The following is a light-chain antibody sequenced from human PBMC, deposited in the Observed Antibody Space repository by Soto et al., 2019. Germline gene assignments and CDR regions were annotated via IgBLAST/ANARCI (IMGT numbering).Light chain of an antibody. CDR1: QSVSSN. Sequence: EIVMTQSPATLSVSPGERATLSCRASQSVSSNLAWYQQKPGQAPRLLIHDASTRATGTPARFSGSGSGTEFTPTISSLQSEDAAVYYCQQYNNWRTFGQGTKVEIK. CDR3: QQYNNWRT. J-gene: IGKJ1*01. CDR2: DAS. V-gene: IGKV3-15*01.